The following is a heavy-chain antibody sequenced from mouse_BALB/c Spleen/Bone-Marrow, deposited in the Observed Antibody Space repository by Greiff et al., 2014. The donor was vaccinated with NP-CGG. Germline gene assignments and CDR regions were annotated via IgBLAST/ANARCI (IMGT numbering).Heavy chain of an antibody. CDR1: GYTFSSYW. V-gene: IGHV1-9*01. D-gene: IGHD1-1*01. CDR2: ILPGSGST. J-gene: IGHJ1*01. Sequence: QVQLQQSGAELMKPGASVKISCKATGYTFSSYWIEWVKQRPGHGLEWIGEILPGSGSTNYNGKFKGKATFTADTSSNTAYMQLSSLTSEDSAVYYCAREDGLWYFDVWGAGTTVTVSS. CDR3: AREDGLWYFDV.